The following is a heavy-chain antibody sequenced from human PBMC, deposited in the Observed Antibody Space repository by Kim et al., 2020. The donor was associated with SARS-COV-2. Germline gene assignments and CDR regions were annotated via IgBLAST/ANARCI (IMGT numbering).Heavy chain of an antibody. V-gene: IGHV1-69*13. CDR1: GGTFSSYA. CDR3: ARDLGYCSGGSCPDSNLNWFDP. Sequence: SVKVSCKASGGTFSSYAISWVRQAPGQGLEWMGGIIPIFGTANYAQKFQGRVTITADESTSTAYMELSSLRSEDTAVYYCARDLGYCSGGSCPDSNLNWFDPWGQRTLVTVSS. CDR2: IIPIFGTA. D-gene: IGHD2-15*01. J-gene: IGHJ5*02.